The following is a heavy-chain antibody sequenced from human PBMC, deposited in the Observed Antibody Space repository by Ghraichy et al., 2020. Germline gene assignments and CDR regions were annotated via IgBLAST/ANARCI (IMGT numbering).Heavy chain of an antibody. J-gene: IGHJ6*02. CDR1: GITFSSSW. CDR3: ARANAMDV. CDR2: IKQDGSQK. Sequence: GESLNISCAASGITFSSSWMTWVRQSPGKGLEWVANIKQDGSQKYYVDSVKGRFTISRDNAKNSLFLQMNSLRAEDTAVYYCARANAMDVWGQGTTVTVSS. V-gene: IGHV3-7*03.